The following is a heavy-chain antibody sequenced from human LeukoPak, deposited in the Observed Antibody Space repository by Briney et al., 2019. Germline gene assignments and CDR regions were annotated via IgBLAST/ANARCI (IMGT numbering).Heavy chain of an antibody. D-gene: IGHD4-17*01. V-gene: IGHV1-2*02. J-gene: IGHJ4*02. CDR2: INPNSGDT. Sequence: ASVKVSCKASGYTFTGYYMHWVRQAPGQGLEWMGWINPNSGDTNYAQKFQGRVTMTRDTSISTAYMELSRLRSDDTAVYYCARDQATVTTPADYWGQGTLVTVSS. CDR1: GYTFTGYY. CDR3: ARDQATVTTPADY.